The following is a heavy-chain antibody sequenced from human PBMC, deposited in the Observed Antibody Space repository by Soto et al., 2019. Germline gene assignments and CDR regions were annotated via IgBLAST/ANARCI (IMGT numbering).Heavy chain of an antibody. D-gene: IGHD1-1*01. J-gene: IGHJ4*02. CDR1: GYTFTSYG. V-gene: IGHV1-18*01. CDR2: ISAHNGNT. CDR3: ARGRYGDY. Sequence: QVHLVQSGAEVKKPGASVKVSCKGSGYTFTSYGITWVRQAPGRGLEWMGWISAHNGNTDYAQKLQGRVTGTRDTSTSTAYMELRSLRSDATGVYYCARGRYGDYWGQGALVTVSS.